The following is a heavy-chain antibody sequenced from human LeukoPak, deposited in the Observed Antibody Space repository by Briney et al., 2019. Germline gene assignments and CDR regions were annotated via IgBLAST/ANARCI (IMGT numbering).Heavy chain of an antibody. D-gene: IGHD6-13*01. J-gene: IGHJ4*02. CDR3: ARDRLAVACRGG. CDR2: INANSGGT. Sequence: ASVKVSCKASGYTFTGYYMHWVRQAPGQGLEWMGRINANSGGTKYAQRFQGRVIMNRDTSISTVYMELTSLTSDDTAVYYCARDRLAVACRGGWGQGTLVTVSS. CDR1: GYTFTGYY. V-gene: IGHV1-2*06.